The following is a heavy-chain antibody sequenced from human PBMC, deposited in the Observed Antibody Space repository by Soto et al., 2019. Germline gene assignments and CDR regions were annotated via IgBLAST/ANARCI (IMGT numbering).Heavy chain of an antibody. Sequence: SVKVSCKASGGTFSSYAISWVRQAPGQGLEWMGGIIPIFGTANYAQKFQGRVTITADESTSTAYMELSSLRSEDTAVYYCARDRDIVVVPAASWFDPWGQGTLVTVSS. D-gene: IGHD2-2*01. CDR3: ARDRDIVVVPAASWFDP. J-gene: IGHJ5*02. CDR1: GGTFSSYA. V-gene: IGHV1-69*13. CDR2: IIPIFGTA.